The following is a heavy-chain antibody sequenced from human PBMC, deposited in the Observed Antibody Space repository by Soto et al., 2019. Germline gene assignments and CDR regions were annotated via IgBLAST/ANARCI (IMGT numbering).Heavy chain of an antibody. V-gene: IGHV4-34*01. J-gene: IGHJ3*02. D-gene: IGHD1-1*01. CDR3: ARVERGTATTVVDAFDI. CDR2: MSHSGGT. CDR1: GGSVNSVNYY. Sequence: QVQLQQWGAGLLKPSETLSLTCAVFGGSVNSVNYYWSWIRQPPGKGLEWIGEMSHSGGTHFNPSLKSRVTISVATAKNPFSMKMSSVTAADTALYYCARVERGTATTVVDAFDIWGPGTMVTVSS.